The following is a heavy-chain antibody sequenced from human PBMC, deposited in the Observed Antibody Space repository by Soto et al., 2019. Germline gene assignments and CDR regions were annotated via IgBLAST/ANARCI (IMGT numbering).Heavy chain of an antibody. CDR2: ITASGGTT. CDR1: GFTFSSYA. V-gene: IGHV3-23*01. CDR3: ARASRTWFDP. J-gene: IGHJ5*02. Sequence: SLSLSFAASGFTFSSYAMSWARQAPGKGLQWVSAITASGGTTYYADSVKGRFTISRDNSKNQFSLQLNSVTPEDTAVYYCARASRTWFDPWRQGTLVTVS.